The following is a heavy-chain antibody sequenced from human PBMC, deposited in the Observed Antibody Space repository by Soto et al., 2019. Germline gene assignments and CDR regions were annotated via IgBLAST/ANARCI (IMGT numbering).Heavy chain of an antibody. CDR3: ARWGTTGGLDV. V-gene: IGHV3-30*03. J-gene: IGHJ1*01. D-gene: IGHD3-16*01. CDR2: TSYDGSGK. Sequence: QVQLVESGGGVVQPGTSLRLSCVGSGFTFRSYVIHWVRQAPGKGLEWVALTSYDGSGKYYGDSVRGRFTSSRDNSRNTVDLQMDSLRLEDTALYYCARWGTTGGLDVWGQGTLVSVSS. CDR1: GFTFRSYV.